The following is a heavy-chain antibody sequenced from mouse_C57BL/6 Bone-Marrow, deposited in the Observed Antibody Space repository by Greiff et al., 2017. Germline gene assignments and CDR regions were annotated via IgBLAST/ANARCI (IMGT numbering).Heavy chain of an antibody. CDR1: GFAFSSSW. J-gene: IGHJ2*01. Sequence: VHLVESGPGLVKPGASVTISCKASGFAFSSSWMNWVQQRPGKGLEWLGRIYPGDGDTNYNGKFKGKATLTADKSSSTGYMQLSSLTSEDAAVYFCARGGYYWGQGTTLTVSS. CDR3: ARGGYY. V-gene: IGHV1-82*01. CDR2: IYPGDGDT.